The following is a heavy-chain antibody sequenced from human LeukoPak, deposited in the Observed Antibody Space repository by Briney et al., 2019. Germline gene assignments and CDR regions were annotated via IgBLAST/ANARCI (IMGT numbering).Heavy chain of an antibody. V-gene: IGHV3-23*01. J-gene: IGHJ3*02. CDR1: GFTFSNYA. Sequence: GGSLRLSSAASGFTFSNYAMTWVRQAPGKGLEWVSGTSGSGGRTYYADSVKGRFTISRDNFKNTLNLQMNSLRAEDTALYYCAKDQGSSGSYLDAFDIWGQGTMVTVSS. CDR3: AKDQGSSGSYLDAFDI. CDR2: TSGSGGRT. D-gene: IGHD6-19*01.